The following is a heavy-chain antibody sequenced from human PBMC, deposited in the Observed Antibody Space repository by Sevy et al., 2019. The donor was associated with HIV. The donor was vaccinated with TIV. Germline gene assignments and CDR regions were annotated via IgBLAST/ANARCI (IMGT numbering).Heavy chain of an antibody. J-gene: IGHJ6*02. CDR2: IKSEFDGGAI. Sequence: GGSLRLSCTASGFTFSSAWMSWVRQAPGKGLEWVGRIKSEFDGGAIDYAAPVKGRFSISREDSKTTVYLQMNSLKTYDTTVYYCITDPAYRGYDEEVINYYFYGMDVWGQGTTVTVSS. CDR1: GFTFSSAW. D-gene: IGHD5-12*01. V-gene: IGHV3-15*01. CDR3: ITDPAYRGYDEEVINYYFYGMDV.